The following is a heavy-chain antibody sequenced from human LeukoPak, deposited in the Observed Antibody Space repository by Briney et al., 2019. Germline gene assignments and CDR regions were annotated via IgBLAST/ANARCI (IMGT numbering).Heavy chain of an antibody. Sequence: GGSLRLSCSASGFTFSSSVMHWVRQAPGKGLEYVSAITTNGRRTYYAGSVKGRFTISRDNSKNTLYLQMSSLRVEDTAVYYCVSSRDGFNSPFDYWGQGTLVTVSS. CDR3: VSSRDGFNSPFDY. CDR2: ITTNGRRT. D-gene: IGHD5-24*01. V-gene: IGHV3-64D*06. CDR1: GFTFSSSV. J-gene: IGHJ4*02.